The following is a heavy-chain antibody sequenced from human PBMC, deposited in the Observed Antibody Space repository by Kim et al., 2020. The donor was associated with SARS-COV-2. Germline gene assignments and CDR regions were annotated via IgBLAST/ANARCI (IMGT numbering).Heavy chain of an antibody. D-gene: IGHD3-10*01. CDR1: GFASDDHG. CDR3: IKDIRPGGADV. V-gene: IGHV3-9*02. Sequence: GGSLRLSCAVSGFASDDHGMHWVRQVPGKGLEWVSSIIWNTGRTGYADSVKGRFIISRDNGKKSLYLQMNSLRTEDTALYYCIKDIRPGGADVWGQGTTVTVSS. J-gene: IGHJ6*02. CDR2: IIWNTGRT.